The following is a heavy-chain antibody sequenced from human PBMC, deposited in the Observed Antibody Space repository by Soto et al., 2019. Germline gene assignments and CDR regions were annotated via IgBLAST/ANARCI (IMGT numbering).Heavy chain of an antibody. D-gene: IGHD2-2*01. CDR2: ISYDGSNK. J-gene: IGHJ4*02. CDR3: AQVEGYCSSTSCYADPFDY. V-gene: IGHV3-30*18. CDR1: GFTFSSYA. Sequence: PGGSLRLSCAASGFTFSSYAMSWVRQAPGKGLEWVAVISYDGSNKYYADSVKGRFTISRDNSKNTLYLQMNSLRAEDTAVYYCAQVEGYCSSTSCYADPFDYWGQGTLVTVSS.